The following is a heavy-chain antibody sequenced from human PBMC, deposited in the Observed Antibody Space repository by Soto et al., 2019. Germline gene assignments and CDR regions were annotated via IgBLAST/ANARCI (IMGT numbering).Heavy chain of an antibody. V-gene: IGHV4-31*03. CDR3: ASRWAAMVRGSETTSLRWDV. Sequence: QVQLQESGPGLVKPSQTLSLTCTVSGGSISSGGYYWSWIRQHPGKGLEWIGYIYYSGSTYYNPSLKCRVTISVDTSKNQFSLKLSSVTAADTAVYYCASRWAAMVRGSETTSLRWDVWGQGPTVTVSS. D-gene: IGHD3-10*01. CDR1: GGSISSGGYY. CDR2: IYYSGST. J-gene: IGHJ6*02.